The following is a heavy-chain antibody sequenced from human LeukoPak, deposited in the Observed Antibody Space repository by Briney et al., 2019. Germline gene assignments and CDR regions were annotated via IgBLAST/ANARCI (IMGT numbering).Heavy chain of an antibody. CDR3: AKVPYFTYFDY. Sequence: GGSLRLSCAASGLTVSGSYMSWVRQAPGKGLEWVSAISGSGGSTYYADSVKGRFTISRDNSRNTLYLQMNSLRAEDTAVYYCAKVPYFTYFDYWGQGTLVTVSS. CDR2: ISGSGGST. J-gene: IGHJ4*02. D-gene: IGHD2/OR15-2a*01. V-gene: IGHV3-23*01. CDR1: GLTVSGSY.